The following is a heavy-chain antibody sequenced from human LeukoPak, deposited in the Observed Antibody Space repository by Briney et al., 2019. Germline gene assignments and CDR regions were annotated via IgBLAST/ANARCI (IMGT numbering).Heavy chain of an antibody. V-gene: IGHV3-48*04. J-gene: IGHJ3*02. D-gene: IGHD6-6*01. Sequence: GGSLRLSCAASGLAFTSYTINWVRQAPGKGLEWVSYISSSGNTISYADSVKGRFTISRDNAKNSLYLQVISLRAEDTAVYYCARGPSIAARYDAFDIWGQGTMVTVSS. CDR3: ARGPSIAARYDAFDI. CDR2: ISSSGNTI. CDR1: GLAFTSYT.